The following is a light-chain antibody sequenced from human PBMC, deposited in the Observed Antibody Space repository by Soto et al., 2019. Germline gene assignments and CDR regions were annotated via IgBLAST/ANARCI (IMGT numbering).Light chain of an antibody. Sequence: QSALTQPASVSGSPGQSITISCTGTSSDVGGYHYVSWYQQYPGKAPKVMIYDVSNRPSGVSNRFSGSKSGTTASLTISGLQAEDKADYYCSSYTSSITYVFGTGTKLTVL. CDR2: DVS. V-gene: IGLV2-14*01. CDR3: SSYTSSITYV. J-gene: IGLJ1*01. CDR1: SSDVGGYHY.